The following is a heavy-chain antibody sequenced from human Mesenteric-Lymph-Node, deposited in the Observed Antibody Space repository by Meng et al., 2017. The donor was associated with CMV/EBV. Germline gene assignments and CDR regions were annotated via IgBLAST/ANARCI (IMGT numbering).Heavy chain of an antibody. CDR2: MYQSGST. CDR1: GGSISSYY. V-gene: IGHV4-59*01. D-gene: IGHD1-20*01. CDR3: ARYITGSEAFDV. J-gene: IGHJ3*01. Sequence: GSLRLSCTVSGGSISSYYWSWIRQPPGKGLEWIGYMYQSGSTKYNSYLNSRVSTSVDTSKNQFSLKLTSVTAADTAVYYCARYITGSEAFDVWGQGTMVTVSS.